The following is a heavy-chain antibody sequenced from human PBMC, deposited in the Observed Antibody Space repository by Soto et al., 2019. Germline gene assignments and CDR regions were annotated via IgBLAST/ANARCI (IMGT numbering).Heavy chain of an antibody. CDR3: ARPLGYCSGGSCYHYFDY. CDR1: GYSFTSYW. J-gene: IGHJ4*02. D-gene: IGHD2-15*01. Sequence: GESLKISCKGSGYSFTSYWIGWVRQMPGKGLEWMGIIYPGDSDTRYSPSFQGQVTISADKSISTAYLQWSSLKAPDTAMYYCARPLGYCSGGSCYHYFDYWGQGTLVTVSS. CDR2: IYPGDSDT. V-gene: IGHV5-51*01.